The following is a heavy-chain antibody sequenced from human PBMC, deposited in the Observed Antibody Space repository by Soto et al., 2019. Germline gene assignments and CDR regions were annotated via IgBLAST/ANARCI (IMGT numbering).Heavy chain of an antibody. Sequence: EVQLVESGGGLVKPGGSLRLSCAASGFTFSSYSMNWVRQAPGKGLEWVSSISSSSSYIYYADSVKGRFTISRDNAKNSLYLQMNSLRAEDTAVYYCARRIAVAGKAFFDYWGQGTLITVSS. CDR1: GFTFSSYS. CDR2: ISSSSSYI. D-gene: IGHD6-19*01. J-gene: IGHJ4*02. CDR3: ARRIAVAGKAFFDY. V-gene: IGHV3-21*01.